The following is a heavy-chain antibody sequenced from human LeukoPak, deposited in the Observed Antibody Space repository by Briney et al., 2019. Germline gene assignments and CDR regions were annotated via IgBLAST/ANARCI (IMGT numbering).Heavy chain of an antibody. CDR3: AKDLLDDYGDYAPFLGDY. D-gene: IGHD4-17*01. CDR2: ISGSGDSI. J-gene: IGHJ4*02. V-gene: IGHV3-23*01. CDR1: GFTFSSYA. Sequence: GGSLRLSCAASGFTFSSYAMRWVRQAPGKGLEWVSAISGSGDSIYYADSVKGRFTISRDNSKNSLYLQMNSLRAEDTAVYYFAKDLLDDYGDYAPFLGDYGGEGTLLTVPS.